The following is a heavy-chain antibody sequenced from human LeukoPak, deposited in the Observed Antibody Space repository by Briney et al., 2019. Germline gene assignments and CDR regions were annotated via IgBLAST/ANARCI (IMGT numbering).Heavy chain of an antibody. CDR1: GGSISRGGYY. CDR3: AREYCSSTSCYPSNWFDP. Sequence: SQTLSLTCTVSGGSISRGGYYWRWIRQHPGKGLEWIGYIYYSGSTYYNPSLKSRFTISVDTSKNQFSLKLSSVTAADTAVYYCAREYCSSTSCYPSNWFDPWGQGTLVTVSS. J-gene: IGHJ5*02. D-gene: IGHD2-2*01. CDR2: IYYSGST. V-gene: IGHV4-31*03.